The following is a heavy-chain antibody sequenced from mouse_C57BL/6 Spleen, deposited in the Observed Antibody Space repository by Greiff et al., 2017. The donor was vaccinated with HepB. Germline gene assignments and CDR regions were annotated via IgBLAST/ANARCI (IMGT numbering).Heavy chain of an antibody. J-gene: IGHJ3*01. V-gene: IGHV1-81*01. CDR3: ARRGDLLWSSFAY. CDR1: GYTFTSYG. CDR2: IYPRSGNT. Sequence: VQLVESGAELARPGASVKLSCKASGYTFTSYGISWVKQRTGQGLEWIGEIYPRSGNTYYNEKFKGKATLTADKSSSTAYMELRSLTSEDSAVYFCARRGDLLWSSFAYWGQGTLVTVSA. D-gene: IGHD2-1*01.